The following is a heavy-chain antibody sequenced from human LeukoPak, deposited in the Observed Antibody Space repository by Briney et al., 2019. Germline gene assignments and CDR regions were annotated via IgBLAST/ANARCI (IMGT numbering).Heavy chain of an antibody. CDR1: GGSFSGYY. Sequence: SETLSLTCAVYGGSFSGYYWSWIRQPPGKGLEWIGEINHSGSTNYNPSLKSRVTISVDTSKNQFSLKLSSVTAADTAVYYCARGHCSGGSCYSEGDYRGQGTLVTVSS. V-gene: IGHV4-34*01. CDR3: ARGHCSGGSCYSEGDY. CDR2: INHSGST. J-gene: IGHJ4*02. D-gene: IGHD2-15*01.